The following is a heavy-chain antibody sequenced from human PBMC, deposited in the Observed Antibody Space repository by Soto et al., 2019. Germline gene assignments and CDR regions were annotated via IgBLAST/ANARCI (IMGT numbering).Heavy chain of an antibody. D-gene: IGHD2-21*02. CDR1: GGSIISGGYS. J-gene: IGHJ4*02. CDR2: IYHSGST. CDR3: ARVGVVTAMDYFDY. Sequence: PSETLSLTCAVSGGSIISGGYSWSWIRQPPGKGLEWIGYIYHSGSTYYNPSLKSRVTISVDTSKNQFSLKLSSVTAADTAVYYCARVGVVTAMDYFDYWGQGTLVTVSS. V-gene: IGHV4-30-2*05.